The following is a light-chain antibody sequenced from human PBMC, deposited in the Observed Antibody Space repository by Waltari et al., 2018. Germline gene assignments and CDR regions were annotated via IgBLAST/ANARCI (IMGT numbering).Light chain of an antibody. CDR3: QMYVRLPAT. CDR2: DAF. V-gene: IGKV3-20*01. J-gene: IGKJ1*01. Sequence: EIVLTQSPGTLSLSPGERVTLSSRASQSVGRSLAWYQQKPGQAPRLLIYDAFTRATGIADRFSGSGSGTDFSLTISRLDPEDFAVYYCQMYVRLPATFGQGTKVEIK. CDR1: QSVGRS.